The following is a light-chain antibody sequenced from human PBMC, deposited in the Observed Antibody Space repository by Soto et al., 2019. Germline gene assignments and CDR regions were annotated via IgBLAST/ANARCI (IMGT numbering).Light chain of an antibody. Sequence: ESVLTQSPGTLSLSPGERATLSCRASQSVSSSYLAWYQQKPGQAPRLLIYGASSRATGIPDRFSGSGSGTDFTLTISRLEPEDFAVYYWQQYGSSSITCGQGTRLEIK. J-gene: IGKJ5*01. CDR1: QSVSSSY. V-gene: IGKV3-20*01. CDR2: GAS. CDR3: QQYGSSSIT.